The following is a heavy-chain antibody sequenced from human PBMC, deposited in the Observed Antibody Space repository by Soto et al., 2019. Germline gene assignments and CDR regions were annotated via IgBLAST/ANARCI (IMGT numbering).Heavy chain of an antibody. J-gene: IGHJ4*02. CDR1: GDSISDYY. V-gene: IGHV4-59*01. Sequence: SETLSLTCTVSGDSISDYYWSWIRQSPGKGLEWIGYIYHSGSTFYNPSLKSRVTISLDASKNQFSLNLSSVTAADTAVYYCARASRNYFAYWGQGTLVT. CDR2: IYHSGST. CDR3: ARASRNYFAY.